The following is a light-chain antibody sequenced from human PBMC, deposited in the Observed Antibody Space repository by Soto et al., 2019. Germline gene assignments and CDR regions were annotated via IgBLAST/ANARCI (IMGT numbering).Light chain of an antibody. J-gene: IGKJ2*01. CDR2: KAS. CDR1: QSITDW. V-gene: IGKV1-5*03. CDR3: QHYITYPYN. Sequence: DIQMTQSPSTLSASVGDRVTITCRASQSITDWLAWYQQKPGKAPKLLIYKASSLESGVPSRFSGGGSGTEFPLTISSLQPDDFASYYCQHYITYPYNFGQGTKLEIK.